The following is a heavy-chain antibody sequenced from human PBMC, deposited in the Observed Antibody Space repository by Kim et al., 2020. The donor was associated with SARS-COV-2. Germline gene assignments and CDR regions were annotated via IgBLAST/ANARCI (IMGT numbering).Heavy chain of an antibody. V-gene: IGHV3-30*04. J-gene: IGHJ4*01. CDR3: ASVRDLYYDGSGFDY. CDR1: GFSFSSYA. Sequence: GGSLRLSCAAAGFSFSSYAMHWVRQAPGKGLEWVAVISYDGSNKYYADSVKGRFTISRDNSNNTLYLQMNSLRAEDTAVYYCASVRDLYYDGSGFDYWG. CDR2: ISYDGSNK. D-gene: IGHD3-22*01.